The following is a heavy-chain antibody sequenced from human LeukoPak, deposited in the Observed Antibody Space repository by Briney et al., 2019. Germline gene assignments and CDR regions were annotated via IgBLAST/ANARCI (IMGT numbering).Heavy chain of an antibody. V-gene: IGHV4-30-2*01. Sequence: SQTLSLTCTVSGVSISDGDHYWSWIRQPPGKGLEWIGYRFHSGNAYYNPSLESRVTISIDRSKNQFSLKLSSVTAADTAVYYCARDPTGYDFWSGYSYFDYWGQGTLVTVSS. CDR2: RFHSGNA. CDR3: ARDPTGYDFWSGYSYFDY. CDR1: GVSISDGDHY. D-gene: IGHD3-3*01. J-gene: IGHJ4*02.